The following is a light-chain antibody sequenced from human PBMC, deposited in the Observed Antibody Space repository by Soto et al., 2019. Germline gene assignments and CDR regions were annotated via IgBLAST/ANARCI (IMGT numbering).Light chain of an antibody. CDR2: GPS. V-gene: IGKV3-20*01. J-gene: IGKJ5*01. CDR3: QHYGTSPFT. Sequence: EIVLTQSPATLALSPGVGATRSGWASQSVSSYLAWYQQKPGQAPRLLIYGPSNRATGIPDRFTGSGSGTDFTLTISSLEPEDFAVYFCQHYGTSPFTFGQGTRLEIK. CDR1: QSVSSY.